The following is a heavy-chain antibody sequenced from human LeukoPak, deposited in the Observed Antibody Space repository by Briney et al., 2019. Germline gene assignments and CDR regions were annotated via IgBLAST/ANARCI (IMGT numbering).Heavy chain of an antibody. V-gene: IGHV3-7*01. D-gene: IGHD5-12*01. J-gene: IGHJ4*02. CDR2: INQDGSKG. CDR1: GFTFSNYW. CDR3: VRDGGVSGYDLLDY. Sequence: GGSLRLSCAASGFTFSNYWMTWVRQAPGKGLEWVANINQDGSKGYYMDSVKARFTISRDNAKNSLSLQMNSLRAEDTAVYYCVRDGGVSGYDLLDYRGQGTLVTVSS.